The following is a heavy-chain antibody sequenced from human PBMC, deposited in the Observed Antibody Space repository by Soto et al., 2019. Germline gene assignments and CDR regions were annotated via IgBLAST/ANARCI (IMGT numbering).Heavy chain of an antibody. J-gene: IGHJ6*02. CDR3: ARGMTTVVSDYYYYGMDV. Sequence: SETLSLTCAVYGGSFSGYYWSWIRQPPGKGLEWIGEINHSGSTNYNPSLKSRVTISVDTSKNQFSLKLSSVTAADTAVYYCARGMTTVVSDYYYYGMDVWGQGTTVPSP. V-gene: IGHV4-34*01. CDR2: INHSGST. CDR1: GGSFSGYY. D-gene: IGHD4-17*01.